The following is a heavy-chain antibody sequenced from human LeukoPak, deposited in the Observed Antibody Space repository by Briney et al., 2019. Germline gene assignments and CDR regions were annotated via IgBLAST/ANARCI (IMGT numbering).Heavy chain of an antibody. V-gene: IGHV4-34*01. CDR1: GGSFSGYY. D-gene: IGHD6-13*01. CDR3: ARGGGIAAAGLRRATFDY. Sequence: SETLSLTCAVYGGSFSGYYWSWIRQPPGKGLEWIGEINHSGSTNYNPSLKSRVTTSVDTSKNQFSLKLSSVTAADTAVYYCARGGGIAAAGLRRATFDYWGQGTLVTVSS. J-gene: IGHJ4*02. CDR2: INHSGST.